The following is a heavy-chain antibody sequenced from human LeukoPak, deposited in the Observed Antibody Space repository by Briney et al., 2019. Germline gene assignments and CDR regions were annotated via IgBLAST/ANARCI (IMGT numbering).Heavy chain of an antibody. Sequence: SETLSLTCTVSGGSISSYYWSWIRQPSGRGLEWIGYIYYSGSTNYNPSLKSRVTISVDTSKNQFSLKLSSVTAADTAVYYCARGPGYTAMVDYWGQGTLVTVSS. D-gene: IGHD5-18*01. V-gene: IGHV4-59*01. CDR2: IYYSGST. CDR3: ARGPGYTAMVDY. CDR1: GGSISSYY. J-gene: IGHJ4*02.